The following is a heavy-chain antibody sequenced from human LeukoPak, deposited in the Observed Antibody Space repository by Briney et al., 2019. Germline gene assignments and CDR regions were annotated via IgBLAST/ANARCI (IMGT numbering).Heavy chain of an antibody. D-gene: IGHD2-8*02. J-gene: IGHJ4*02. Sequence: PGGSLRLSCGTSGFTFSRHWMSWVRQAPGKGPKWVANIKQDGSERYYVHSVKGRFTISRDNAKNSLYLQMNSLRAEDTAVYYCARDGGHSTDLDYWGQGILVTVSS. V-gene: IGHV3-7*01. CDR1: GFTFSRHW. CDR2: IKQDGSER. CDR3: ARDGGHSTDLDY.